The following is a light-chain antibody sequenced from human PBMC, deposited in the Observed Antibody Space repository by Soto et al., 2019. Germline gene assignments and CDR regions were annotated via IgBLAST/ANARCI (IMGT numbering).Light chain of an antibody. J-gene: IGLJ1*01. CDR3: SSYTSSSTLVV. CDR1: SSDVGGYNY. V-gene: IGLV2-14*01. Sequence: QSALTQPASVSGSPGQSITISCTGTSSDVGGYNYVSWYQQHPGKAPKLMIYEVSNRPSGVSNRFSGSKSSNTASLTISGLXAEDEADYFCSSYTSSSTLVVFGTGTKVTVL. CDR2: EVS.